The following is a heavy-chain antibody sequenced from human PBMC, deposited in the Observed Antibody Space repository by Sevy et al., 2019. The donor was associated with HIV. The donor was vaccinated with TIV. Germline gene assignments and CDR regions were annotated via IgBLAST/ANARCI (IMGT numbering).Heavy chain of an antibody. V-gene: IGHV3-11*01. Sequence: GGSLRLSCAASGFTFSDYYMSWIRQAPGKGLEWVSYIDPAGNTKYYADSVKGRFTLSRDNARNSLYLQMNTLRDEDTAVYYCAKVILAAGLHFDFWGQGTLVTVSS. CDR1: GFTFSDYY. CDR2: IDPAGNTK. D-gene: IGHD6-13*01. CDR3: AKVILAAGLHFDF. J-gene: IGHJ4*02.